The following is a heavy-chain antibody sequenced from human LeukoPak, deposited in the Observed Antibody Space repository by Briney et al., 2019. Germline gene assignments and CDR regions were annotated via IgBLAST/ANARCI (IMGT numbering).Heavy chain of an antibody. Sequence: ASVKVSCKASGYTFTNYAMNWVRQAPGQGLEWMGWISAYNGNTNYAQKLLGRVTMTTDTSTSTAYMELRSLRSDDTAVYYCARVYSSGWSENWGQGTLVTVSS. CDR3: ARVYSSGWSEN. D-gene: IGHD6-19*01. V-gene: IGHV1-18*01. CDR1: GYTFTNYA. CDR2: ISAYNGNT. J-gene: IGHJ4*02.